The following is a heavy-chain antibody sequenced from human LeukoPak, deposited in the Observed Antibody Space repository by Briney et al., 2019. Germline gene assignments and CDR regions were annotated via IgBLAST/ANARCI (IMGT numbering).Heavy chain of an antibody. CDR1: GGSISSYY. V-gene: IGHV4-4*07. J-gene: IGHJ3*02. D-gene: IGHD3-10*01. CDR2: IYTSGST. Sequence: SETLSLTCTVSGGSISSYYWSWIRQPAGKGLEWIGRIYTSGSTNYNPSLKSRVTMSVDTSKNQFSLKLSSVTAADTAVYYCARVSLSRGGWLYAFDIWGQGTMVTVSS. CDR3: ARVSLSRGGWLYAFDI.